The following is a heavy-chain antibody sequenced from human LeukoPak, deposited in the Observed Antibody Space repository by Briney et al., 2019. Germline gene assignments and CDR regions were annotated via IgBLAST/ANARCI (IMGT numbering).Heavy chain of an antibody. CDR2: IYYRGST. Sequence: SETLSLTCTVSGGSINNYYWSWSRQPPGKGLEWIGYIYYRGSTNYNPSLKSRVTFSVDTSKNQFSLKLNSVTAADTAVYYCARGGDYGDLRYFDYWGQGTLVTVSS. J-gene: IGHJ4*02. V-gene: IGHV4-59*01. CDR3: ARGGDYGDLRYFDY. CDR1: GGSINNYY. D-gene: IGHD4-17*01.